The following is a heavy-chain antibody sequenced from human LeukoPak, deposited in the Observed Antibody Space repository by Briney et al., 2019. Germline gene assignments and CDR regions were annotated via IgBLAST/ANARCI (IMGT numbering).Heavy chain of an antibody. CDR3: ARDVVVPAAIGIVASTFDY. V-gene: IGHV1-2*02. J-gene: IGHJ4*02. D-gene: IGHD2-2*02. CDR1: GYTFTGYY. CDR2: VNPKSGGA. Sequence: GASVKVSCKASGYTFTGYYMHWVRQAPGQGLEWMGWVNPKSGGANDAQKFRGRVTMTRDTSISTAYMELSRLRSDDTAVYYCARDVVVPAAIGIVASTFDYWGQGTLVTVSS.